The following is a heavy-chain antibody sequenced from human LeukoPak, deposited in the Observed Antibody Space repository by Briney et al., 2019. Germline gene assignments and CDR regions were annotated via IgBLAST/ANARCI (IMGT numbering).Heavy chain of an antibody. CDR1: GFSLSTSRVG. CDR2: IYWDDDR. D-gene: IGHD2-8*01. Sequence: SGPSLVKPTQTLTLTCSFSGFSLSTSRVGVGWIRQPPGKALQWLALIYWDDDRRYSPSLKSRLTISKDTSKNQVVLTMTHMDPVDTATYYCAGRTYATLKIDYWGQGTLGTVSS. J-gene: IGHJ4*02. V-gene: IGHV2-5*02. CDR3: AGRTYATLKIDY.